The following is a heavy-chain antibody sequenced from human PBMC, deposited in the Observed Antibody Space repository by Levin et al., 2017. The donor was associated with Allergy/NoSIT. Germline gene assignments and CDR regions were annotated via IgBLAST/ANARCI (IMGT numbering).Heavy chain of an antibody. Sequence: SETLSLTCAVSGGSISSSNWWSWVRQPPGKGLEWIGEIYHSGSTNYNPSLKSRVTISVDKSKNQFSLKLSSVTAADTAVYYCARRYGDNSLSALYYYYYMDVWGKGTTVTVSS. CDR2: IYHSGST. J-gene: IGHJ6*03. CDR3: ARRYGDNSLSALYYYYYMDV. D-gene: IGHD4-17*01. CDR1: GGSISSSNW. V-gene: IGHV4-4*02.